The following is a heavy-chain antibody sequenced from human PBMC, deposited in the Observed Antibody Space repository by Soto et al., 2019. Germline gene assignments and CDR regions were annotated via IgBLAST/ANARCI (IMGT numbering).Heavy chain of an antibody. Sequence: SLRLSCAASGFTFDDYAMHWVRQAPGKGLEWVSGINWNSGSIGYADSVKGRFTISRDNAKTSLYLQMNSLRAEDTALYYCAKDRGSGSYAANYYYGMDVWGQGTTVTVSS. D-gene: IGHD3-10*01. CDR1: GFTFDDYA. CDR3: AKDRGSGSYAANYYYGMDV. CDR2: INWNSGSI. V-gene: IGHV3-9*01. J-gene: IGHJ6*02.